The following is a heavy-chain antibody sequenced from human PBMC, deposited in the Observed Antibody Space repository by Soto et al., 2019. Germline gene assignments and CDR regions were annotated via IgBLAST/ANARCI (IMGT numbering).Heavy chain of an antibody. D-gene: IGHD2-2*01. V-gene: IGHV4-59*08. J-gene: IGHJ6*03. Sequence: SETLSLTCTVSGGSISSYYWSWIRQPPGKGLEWIGYIYYSGSTNYNPSLKSRVTISVDTSKNQFSLKLSSVTAADTAVYYCARLHIVVVPAAPWDYYYMDVWGKGTTVTVSS. CDR1: GGSISSYY. CDR2: IYYSGST. CDR3: ARLHIVVVPAAPWDYYYMDV.